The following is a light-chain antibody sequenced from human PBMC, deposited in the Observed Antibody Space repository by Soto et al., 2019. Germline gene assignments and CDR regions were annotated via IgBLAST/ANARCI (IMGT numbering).Light chain of an antibody. CDR3: SSHINTSRYV. J-gene: IGLJ1*01. Sequence: QSVLTQPPSVSGSPGQSVTISCTGTSSDVGKYDRVSWYQQFPGTAPKLIIYEVTNRPSGVPARFSGSKSGNTASLTISGLQAEDEADYYCSSHINTSRYVFVTGTKVTVL. CDR1: SSDVGKYDR. V-gene: IGLV2-18*02. CDR2: EVT.